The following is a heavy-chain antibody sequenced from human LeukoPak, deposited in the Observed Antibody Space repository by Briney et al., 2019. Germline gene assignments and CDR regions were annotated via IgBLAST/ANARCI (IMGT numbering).Heavy chain of an antibody. V-gene: IGHV1-69*06. D-gene: IGHD1-20*01. CDR3: ASMNNWNDVFSYGY. CDR2: IIPIFGTA. Sequence: SVKVSCKASGGTFSGYAISWVRQAPGQGLEWMGGIIPIFGTANYAQKFQGRVTITADKSTSTAYMELSSLRSEDTAVYYCASMNNWNDVFSYGYWGQATLVTVSS. CDR1: GGTFSGYA. J-gene: IGHJ4*02.